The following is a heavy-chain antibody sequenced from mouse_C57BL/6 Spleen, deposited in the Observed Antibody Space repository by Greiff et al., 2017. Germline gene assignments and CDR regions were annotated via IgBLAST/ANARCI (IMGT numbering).Heavy chain of an antibody. V-gene: IGHV5-17*01. CDR3: AIYYDYGFAY. CDR2: ISSGSGTI. CDR1: GFTFSVYG. J-gene: IGHJ3*01. D-gene: IGHD2-4*01. Sequence: EVHLVESGGGLVKPGGSLKLSCAASGFTFSVYGMHWVRQAPEEGLEWVAYISSGSGTIYYADTVKGRFTITRDNAKNTLFLQMTSLRSEDTAMFYCAIYYDYGFAYWGQGTMVTVSA.